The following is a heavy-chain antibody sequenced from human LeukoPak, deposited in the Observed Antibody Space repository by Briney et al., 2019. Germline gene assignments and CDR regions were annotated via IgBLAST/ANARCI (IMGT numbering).Heavy chain of an antibody. CDR1: GDSMSSSHYC. V-gene: IGHV4-39*01. D-gene: IGHD1-1*01. J-gene: IGHJ5*02. CDR3: ARHAVEAASRWFDP. Sequence: PSETLSLTCTVSGDSMSSSHYCSGWIRQRPGKGLEWVGSIYYSGSTYYNPSLKSRVTMSVDTSKKQFSLKLSSVTAADTAVYYCARHAVEAASRWFDPWGQGTLVTVSS. CDR2: IYYSGST.